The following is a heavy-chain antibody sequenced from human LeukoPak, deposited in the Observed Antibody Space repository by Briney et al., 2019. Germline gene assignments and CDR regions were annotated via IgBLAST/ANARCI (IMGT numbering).Heavy chain of an antibody. D-gene: IGHD5-24*01. V-gene: IGHV3-23*01. CDR1: GFTFSSYA. J-gene: IGHJ4*02. CDR3: ARDADPRTDSYNGNYLDY. CDR2: ISRIVGKT. Sequence: GGSLRLSCAASGFTFSSYAMTWVRQAPGKGLEWVSAISRIVGKTYYADSVKGQFTVSRDNSENTLYLQLNSLRAEDKAVYYCARDADPRTDSYNGNYLDYLGQGTLVTVSS.